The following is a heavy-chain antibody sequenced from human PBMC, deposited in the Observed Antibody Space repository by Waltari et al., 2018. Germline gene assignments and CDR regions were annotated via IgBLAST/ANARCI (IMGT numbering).Heavy chain of an antibody. J-gene: IGHJ4*02. D-gene: IGHD3-22*01. CDR2: INAGNGNT. CDR1: GYTFTSYA. V-gene: IGHV1-3*01. CDR3: ARAYYDSSGYYPVDY. Sequence: QVQLVQSGAEVKKPGASVKVSCQASGYTFTSYAMHWVRQAPGQRLEWMGWINAGNGNTKYSQKFQGRVTITRDTSASTAYMELSSLRSEDTAVYYCARAYYDSSGYYPVDYWGQGTLVTVSS.